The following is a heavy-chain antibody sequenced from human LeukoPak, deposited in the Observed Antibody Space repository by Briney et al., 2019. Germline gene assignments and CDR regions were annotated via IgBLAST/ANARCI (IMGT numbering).Heavy chain of an antibody. CDR2: LNWNGAST. D-gene: IGHD3-22*01. CDR1: GFTFDDYG. CDR3: AKDFKETYYYDSSGYFGFDY. Sequence: GGSLRLSCAASGFTFDDYGLSWVRQVPGKGLEWVSGLNWNGASTGYADSVKGRFTISRDNAKNSLYLQMNSLRAEDMALYYCAKDFKETYYYDSSGYFGFDYWGQGTLVTVSS. V-gene: IGHV3-20*04. J-gene: IGHJ4*02.